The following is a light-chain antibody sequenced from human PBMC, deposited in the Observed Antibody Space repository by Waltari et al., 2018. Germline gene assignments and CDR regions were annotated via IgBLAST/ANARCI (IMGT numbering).Light chain of an antibody. V-gene: IGLV3-1*01. Sequence: SYDLTQPPSVSVSPGQTASISCSGDKLRDTNASWYQQKPGQSPVLVIYHDTKRPSGIIERFSGSNSGNTATLTISGTQAMDEADYYCQAWDSSTVVFGGGTKLTVL. CDR3: QAWDSSTVV. CDR1: KLRDTN. CDR2: HDT. J-gene: IGLJ2*01.